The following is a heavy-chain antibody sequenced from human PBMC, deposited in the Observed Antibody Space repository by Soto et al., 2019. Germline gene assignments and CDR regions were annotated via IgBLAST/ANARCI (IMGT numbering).Heavy chain of an antibody. Sequence: QVQLVQSGAEVKKPGASVKVSCKASGYTFTSYDINWVRQATGQGLEWMGWMNPNSGNTGYAQKFQGRVTLTTNTSISTAYMELSSLRSEDTAVYYCAGGHLGYQWLVAFDYWGQGTLVTVSS. V-gene: IGHV1-8*01. J-gene: IGHJ4*02. D-gene: IGHD6-19*01. CDR1: GYTFTSYD. CDR2: MNPNSGNT. CDR3: AGGHLGYQWLVAFDY.